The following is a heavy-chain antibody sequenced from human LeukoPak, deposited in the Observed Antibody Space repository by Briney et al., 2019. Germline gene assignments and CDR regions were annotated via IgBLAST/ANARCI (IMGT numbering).Heavy chain of an antibody. CDR1: GYTFTSYY. V-gene: IGHV1-46*01. Sequence: GASVKVSCKASGYTFTSYYMHWVRQAPGQGLEWMGIINPSGGSTSYAQKFQGRVTMTRDTSTSTVYMELSSLRSEDTAVYYCARSGLNYDILTGGSSRQLDYWGQGTLVTVSS. J-gene: IGHJ4*02. CDR3: ARSGLNYDILTGGSSRQLDY. D-gene: IGHD3-9*01. CDR2: INPSGGST.